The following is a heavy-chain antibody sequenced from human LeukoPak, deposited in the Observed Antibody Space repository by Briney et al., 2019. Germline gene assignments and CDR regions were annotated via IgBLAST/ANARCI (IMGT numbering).Heavy chain of an antibody. D-gene: IGHD2-15*01. Sequence: GGSLRLSCAASGFTFSSCEMNWVRQAPGKGLEWVSYISSSGSTIYYADSVKGRFTISRVNAKNSLYLQMNSLRAEDTAVYYCARDAQTKHYCSGGSCYRADAFDIWGQGTMVTVSS. V-gene: IGHV3-48*03. J-gene: IGHJ3*02. CDR3: ARDAQTKHYCSGGSCYRADAFDI. CDR1: GFTFSSCE. CDR2: ISSSGSTI.